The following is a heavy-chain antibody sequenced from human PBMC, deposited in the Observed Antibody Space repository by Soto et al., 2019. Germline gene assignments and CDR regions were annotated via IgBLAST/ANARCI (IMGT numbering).Heavy chain of an antibody. V-gene: IGHV1-3*01. Sequence: QVKLVQSGAEVKKPGASVKVSCKASGYTFTSYAMHWVRQAPGQRLEWMGWINAGNGNTKYSQRFQGRVTITRDTTASTAYMELSRLRSEDTAVYYCARGPLLGGDVWGPGTTGTASS. CDR2: INAGNGNT. D-gene: IGHD3-10*01. CDR3: ARGPLLGGDV. J-gene: IGHJ6*02. CDR1: GYTFTSYA.